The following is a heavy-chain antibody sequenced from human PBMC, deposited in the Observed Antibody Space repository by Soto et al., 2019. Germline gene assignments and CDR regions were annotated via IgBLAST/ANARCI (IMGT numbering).Heavy chain of an antibody. CDR3: ARHSVVTSHNWFDP. Sequence: SETLSLTCTVSGGSISSSSYYWGWIRQPPGKGLEWIGSIYYSGSIYYNPSLKSRVTISVDTSKNQFSLKLSSVTAADTAVYYCARHSVVTSHNWFDPWGQGTLVTVSS. J-gene: IGHJ5*02. CDR1: GGSISSSSYY. CDR2: IYYSGSI. V-gene: IGHV4-39*01. D-gene: IGHD2-15*01.